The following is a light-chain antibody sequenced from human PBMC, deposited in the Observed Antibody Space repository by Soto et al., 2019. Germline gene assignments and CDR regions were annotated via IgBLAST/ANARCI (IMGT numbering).Light chain of an antibody. CDR1: SSDVGGYNY. CDR3: SSYTSSSTLV. J-gene: IGLJ2*01. CDR2: DVS. Sequence: QSALTQPASVSGSPGQSITISCTGTSSDVGGYNYVSWYQHLPGKAPKLMIYDVSNRPSGISNRFSGSKSGNTASLTISGLQAEDEADYYCSSYTSSSTLVFGGGTKVTVL. V-gene: IGLV2-14*03.